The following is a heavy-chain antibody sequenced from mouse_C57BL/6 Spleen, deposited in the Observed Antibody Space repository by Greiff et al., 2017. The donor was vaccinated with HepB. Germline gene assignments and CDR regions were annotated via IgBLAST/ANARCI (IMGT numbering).Heavy chain of an antibody. CDR1: GYTFTSYW. Sequence: QVQLKQPGAELVRPGSSVKLSCKASGYTFTSYWMHWVKQRPIQGLEWIGNIDPSDSETHYNQKFKDKATLTVDKSSSTAYMQLSSLTSEDSAVYYCARVGDFYYRFDYWGQGTTLTVSS. CDR3: ARVGDFYYRFDY. V-gene: IGHV1-52*01. J-gene: IGHJ2*01. D-gene: IGHD1-1*01. CDR2: IDPSDSET.